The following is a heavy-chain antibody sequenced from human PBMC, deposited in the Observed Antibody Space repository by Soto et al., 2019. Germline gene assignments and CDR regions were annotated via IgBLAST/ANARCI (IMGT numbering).Heavy chain of an antibody. V-gene: IGHV4-59*01. D-gene: IGHD1-26*01. CDR2: IYYSGST. CDR3: ARLSGYGMDV. J-gene: IGHJ6*04. Sequence: SETMDLTCTVSGGSISSYYGSWIRQPPGKGLEWIGYIYYSGSTNYNPSLKSRVTISVDTSKNQFSLKLSSVTAADTAVYYCARLSGYGMDVWGKGTTVTVSS. CDR1: GGSISSYY.